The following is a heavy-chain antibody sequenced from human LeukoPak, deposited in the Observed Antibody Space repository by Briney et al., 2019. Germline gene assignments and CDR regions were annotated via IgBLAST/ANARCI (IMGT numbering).Heavy chain of an antibody. D-gene: IGHD1-1*01. J-gene: IGHJ4*02. CDR3: ARVNINNWHSCDY. CDR2: IYHSGSP. V-gene: IGHV4-4*02. Sequence: SETLSLTCAVSGGSISSNNWWGWIRQPPGKGLEWIGEIYHSGSPNYNPSLKSRVTISVDKSRNHFSLNLSSVTAADTAVYYCARVNINNWHSCDYWGQGTLVTVSS. CDR1: GGSISSNNW.